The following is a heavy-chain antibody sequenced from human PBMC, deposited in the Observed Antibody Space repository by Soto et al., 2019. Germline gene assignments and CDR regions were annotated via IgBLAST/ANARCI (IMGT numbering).Heavy chain of an antibody. D-gene: IGHD6-19*01. CDR1: GFTFSSYG. J-gene: IGHJ1*01. Sequence: GGSLILSCAASGFTFSSYGMHWVRQAPGKGLEWVAVIWYDGSNKYYADSVKGRFTISRDNSKNTLYLQMNSLRAEDTAVYYCARDIVQQWPAEYFQHWGQGTLVTVSS. CDR3: ARDIVQQWPAEYFQH. V-gene: IGHV3-33*01. CDR2: IWYDGSNK.